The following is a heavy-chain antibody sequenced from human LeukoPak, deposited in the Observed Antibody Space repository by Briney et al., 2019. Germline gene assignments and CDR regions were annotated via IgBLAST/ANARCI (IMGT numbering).Heavy chain of an antibody. CDR3: ARVVVPAAIVPHFDY. V-gene: IGHV1-69*13. CDR1: GGTFSSYA. CDR2: IIPVFGTA. J-gene: IGHJ4*02. Sequence: SVKVSCKASGGTFSSYAISWVRQAPGQGLEWMGGIIPVFGTANYAQKFQGRVTITADESTSTAYMELSSLRSEDTAVYYCARVVVPAAIVPHFDYWGQGTLVTVSS. D-gene: IGHD2-2*02.